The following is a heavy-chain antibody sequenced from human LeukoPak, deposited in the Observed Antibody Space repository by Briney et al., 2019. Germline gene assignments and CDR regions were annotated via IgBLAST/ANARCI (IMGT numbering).Heavy chain of an antibody. CDR1: GYTFTSYG. J-gene: IGHJ5*02. CDR3: ARERQTLRYFDWLSRPPNWFDP. CDR2: ISAYNGNT. Sequence: ASVKVSCKASGYTFTSYGISWVRQAPGQGLEWMGWISAYNGNTNYAQKLQGRVTMTTDTSTSTAYMELRSLRSDDTAVYYCARERQTLRYFDWLSRPPNWFDPWGQGTLVTVSS. V-gene: IGHV1-18*01. D-gene: IGHD3-9*01.